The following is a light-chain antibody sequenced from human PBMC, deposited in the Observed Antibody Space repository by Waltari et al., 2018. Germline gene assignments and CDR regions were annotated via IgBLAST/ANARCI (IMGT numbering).Light chain of an antibody. V-gene: IGLV1-44*01. J-gene: IGLJ2*01. CDR2: NKN. CDR1: SSHPGTNT. Sequence: SVLTQPPSASGSPGQRVTISCFGSSSHPGTNTCKWYQQLPGTAPKLLLYNKNERPSGVPDRFSGSKSGTSASLAITGLQSEDEANYHCAAWDDSLDGLVFGGGTKLTVL. CDR3: AAWDDSLDGLV.